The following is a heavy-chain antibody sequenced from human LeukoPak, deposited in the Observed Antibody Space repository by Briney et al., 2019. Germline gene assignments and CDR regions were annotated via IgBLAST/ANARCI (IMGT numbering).Heavy chain of an antibody. Sequence: PSETLSLTCTVSGGSISSGDYFWSWIRQPPGKGLEWIGYIYYSGSTYYNPSLKSRVTMSVDTSKNQFSLKLSSVTAADTAVYYCARVLLAGATTDYYYYMDVWGKGTTVTVSS. CDR1: GGSISSGDYF. V-gene: IGHV4-30-4*08. J-gene: IGHJ6*03. CDR3: ARVLLAGATTDYYYYMDV. CDR2: IYYSGST. D-gene: IGHD1-26*01.